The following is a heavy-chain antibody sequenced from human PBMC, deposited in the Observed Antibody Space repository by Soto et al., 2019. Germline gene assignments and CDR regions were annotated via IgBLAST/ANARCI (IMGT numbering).Heavy chain of an antibody. D-gene: IGHD3-16*01. CDR2: SSSSGGYT. Sequence: QVQLVESGGGLVEPGGSLRLSCAASGFSVGDNYMTWIRQAPGKGLEWLSYSSSSGGYTNYADSVKGRFTISRDNAKNSLYLQMDSLRAEDTAVYFCARSSGRRHVFTFAYVLDVWGQGTTVTVSS. J-gene: IGHJ6*02. V-gene: IGHV3-11*06. CDR1: GFSVGDNY. CDR3: ARSSGRRHVFTFAYVLDV.